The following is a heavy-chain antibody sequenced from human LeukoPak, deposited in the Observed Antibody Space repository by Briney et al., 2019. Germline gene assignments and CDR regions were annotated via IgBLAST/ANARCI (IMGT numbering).Heavy chain of an antibody. CDR3: ARGSSWYWDAFDI. CDR1: GYTFTSYA. CDR2: INAGNGNT. Sequence: GASVKVSCKASGYTFTSYAMHWVRQAPGQRLEWMGWINAGNGNTKYSQEFQGRVTITRDTSASTAYMELSSLRSEDMAVYYCARGSSWYWDAFDIWGQGTMVTVSS. J-gene: IGHJ3*02. D-gene: IGHD6-13*01. V-gene: IGHV1-3*03.